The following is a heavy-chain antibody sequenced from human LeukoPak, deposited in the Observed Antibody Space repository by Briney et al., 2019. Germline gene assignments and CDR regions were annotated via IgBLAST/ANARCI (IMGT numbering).Heavy chain of an antibody. J-gene: IGHJ5*02. CDR2: IWNDGSNK. Sequence: GRSLRLSCAASGFTFSNYGMHWVRQAPGKGLEWVAVIWNDGSNKYYADSVKGRFTISRDNSKNPLYLQMNSLRGEDTAVYYCAREVLVYTAMVGFDPWGQGTLVTVSS. CDR1: GFTFSNYG. CDR3: AREVLVYTAMVGFDP. V-gene: IGHV3-33*01. D-gene: IGHD5-18*01.